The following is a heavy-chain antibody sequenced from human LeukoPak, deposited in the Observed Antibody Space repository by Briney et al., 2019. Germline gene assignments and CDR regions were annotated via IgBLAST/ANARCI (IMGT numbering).Heavy chain of an antibody. D-gene: IGHD3-10*01. CDR3: AKEITMVRGVKSTYYFDY. CDR2: ISYDGSNK. CDR1: GFTFSSYG. Sequence: GGSLRRSCAASGFTFSSYGMHWVRQAPGKGLEWVAVISYDGSNKYYADSVKGRFTISRDNSKNTLYLQMNSLRAEDTAVYYCAKEITMVRGVKSTYYFDYWGQGTLVTVSS. V-gene: IGHV3-30*18. J-gene: IGHJ4*02.